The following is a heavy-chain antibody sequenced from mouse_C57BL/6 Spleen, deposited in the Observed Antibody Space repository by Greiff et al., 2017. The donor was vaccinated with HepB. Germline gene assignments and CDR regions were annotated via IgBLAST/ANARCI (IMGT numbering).Heavy chain of an antibody. CDR2: ISNGGGST. D-gene: IGHD2-1*01. V-gene: IGHV5-12*01. CDR1: GFTFSDYY. J-gene: IGHJ1*03. Sequence: EVKVEESGGGLVQPGGSLKLSCAASGFTFSDYYMYWVRQTPEKRLEWVAYISNGGGSTYYPDTVKGRFTISRDNAKNTLYLQMSRLKSEDTAMYYCARHAVYGNSWYFDVWGTGTTVTVSS. CDR3: ARHAVYGNSWYFDV.